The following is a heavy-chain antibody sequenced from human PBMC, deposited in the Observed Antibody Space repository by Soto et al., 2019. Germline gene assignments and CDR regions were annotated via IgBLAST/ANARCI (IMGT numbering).Heavy chain of an antibody. V-gene: IGHV3-53*01. CDR1: GFTVSSNY. J-gene: IGHJ4*02. CDR3: ARVADYYGSGSYYNRYYFDY. CDR2: IYSGGST. Sequence: GGSLRLSCAASGFTVSSNYMSWVRQAPGKGLEWVSVIYSGGSTYYADSVKGRFTISRDNSKNTLYLQMNSLRAEDTAVYYCARVADYYGSGSYYNRYYFDYWGRGTLVTVSS. D-gene: IGHD3-10*01.